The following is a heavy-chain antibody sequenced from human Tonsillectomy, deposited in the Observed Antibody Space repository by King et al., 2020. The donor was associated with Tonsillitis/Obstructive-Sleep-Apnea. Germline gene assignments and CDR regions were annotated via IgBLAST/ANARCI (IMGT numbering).Heavy chain of an antibody. D-gene: IGHD6-13*01. J-gene: IGHJ4*02. Sequence: VQLQQWGAGLLKPSETLSLTCAVYGGSFSVYYWSWIRQPPGKGLEWIGEINHSGITYYNPSLKSRVTMSVDTSKTQFSLNLTSVTDADTAIYYCAGGAAAGMFDYWGQGALVTVSS. CDR1: GGSFSVYY. CDR3: AGGAAAGMFDY. CDR2: INHSGIT. V-gene: IGHV4-34*01.